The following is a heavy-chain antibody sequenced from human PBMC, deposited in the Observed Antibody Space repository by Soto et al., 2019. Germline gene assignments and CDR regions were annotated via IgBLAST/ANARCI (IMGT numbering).Heavy chain of an antibody. D-gene: IGHD3-10*01. V-gene: IGHV4-59*01. CDR3: ARGGRGSGSYYYYYGMDV. J-gene: IGHJ6*02. Sequence: QVQLQESGPGLVKPSETLSLTCTVSGGSISSYYWSWIRQPPGKGLEWIGYIYYSGSTNYNPSLKSRVTMSVDTSKNQFSLKLSSVTAADTAVYYCARGGRGSGSYYYYYGMDVWGQGTTVTVSS. CDR2: IYYSGST. CDR1: GGSISSYY.